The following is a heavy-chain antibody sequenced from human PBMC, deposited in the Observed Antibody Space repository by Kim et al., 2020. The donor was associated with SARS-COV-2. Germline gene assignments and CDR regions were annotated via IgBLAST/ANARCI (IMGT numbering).Heavy chain of an antibody. J-gene: IGHJ6*02. CDR3: ALRGYSYGYYYYYGMDV. D-gene: IGHD5-18*01. V-gene: IGHV1-3*01. CDR2: INAGNGNT. Sequence: ASVKVSCKASGYTFTSYAMHWVRQAPGQRLEWIGWINAGNGNTKYSQKFQGRVTITRDTSASTAYMELSSLRSEDTAVYYCALRGYSYGYYYYYGMDVWGQGTTVTVSS. CDR1: GYTFTSYA.